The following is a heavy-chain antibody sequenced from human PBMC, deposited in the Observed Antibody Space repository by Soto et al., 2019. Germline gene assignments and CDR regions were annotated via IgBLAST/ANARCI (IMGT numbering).Heavy chain of an antibody. Sequence: GWSLRLSCAASGFTFSSYAMHWVRQAPGKGLEWVAVISYDGSNKYYADSVKGRFTISRENSKNTLYLQMNSLRAEDTAVYYCARDLRPIAVDGLFEYWGKGTLVTVSS. J-gene: IGHJ4*02. CDR3: ARDLRPIAVDGLFEY. D-gene: IGHD6-19*01. CDR1: GFTFSSYA. CDR2: ISYDGSNK. V-gene: IGHV3-30-3*01.